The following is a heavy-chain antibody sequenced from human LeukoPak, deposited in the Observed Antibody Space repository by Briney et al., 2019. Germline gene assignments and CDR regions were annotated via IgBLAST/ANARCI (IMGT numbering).Heavy chain of an antibody. Sequence: GGSLRLSCSASGFTFSSYVMNWVRQAPGKGLEWVSYISSSSGTIYYADSVKGRFTISRDNYKNSLYMQTNSLRAEDTAVYYCARSSWSGGTCTFDYWGQGTLVTVSS. J-gene: IGHJ4*02. CDR3: ARSSWSGGTCTFDY. CDR2: ISSSSGTI. D-gene: IGHD2-15*01. CDR1: GFTFSSYV. V-gene: IGHV3-48*01.